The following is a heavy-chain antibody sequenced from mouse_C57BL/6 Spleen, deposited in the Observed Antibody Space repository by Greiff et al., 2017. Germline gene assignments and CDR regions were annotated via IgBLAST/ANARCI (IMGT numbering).Heavy chain of an antibody. CDR1: GYTFTSYW. J-gene: IGHJ2*01. D-gene: IGHD1-1*01. V-gene: IGHV1-64*01. CDR3: AGWGLITTVVATNYFDY. CDR2: IHPNSGST. Sequence: QVQLQQPGAELVKPGASVKLSCKASGYTFTSYWMHWVKQRPGQGLEWIGMIHPNSGSTNYNEKFKSKATLTVDKSSSTAYMQLSSLTSEDSAVYYCAGWGLITTVVATNYFDYWGQGTTLTVSS.